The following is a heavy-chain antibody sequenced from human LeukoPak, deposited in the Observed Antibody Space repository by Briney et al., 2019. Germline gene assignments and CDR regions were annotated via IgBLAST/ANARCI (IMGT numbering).Heavy chain of an antibody. CDR3: ARDRNTGSSYENLFEY. CDR1: GFTFSSYW. J-gene: IGHJ4*02. Sequence: AGGSRRLSCAASGFTFSSYWMHWVRRAPGKGLVWVSRINSDGSSTSYADSVKGRFTISRDNAKNTLYLQMNSLRAEDTSVYYCARDRNTGSSYENLFEYWGQGSLVTVSS. V-gene: IGHV3-74*01. CDR2: INSDGSST. D-gene: IGHD1-26*01.